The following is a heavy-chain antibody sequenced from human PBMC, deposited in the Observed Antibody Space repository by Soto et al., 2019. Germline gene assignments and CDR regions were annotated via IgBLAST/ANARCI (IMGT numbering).Heavy chain of an antibody. CDR1: GYTFTSYY. D-gene: IGHD5-18*01. V-gene: IGHV1-46*01. J-gene: IGHJ4*02. CDR2: FNPSGGST. CDR3: ERATGYSYAPYYFDY. Sequence: QVQLVQSGAEVKKPGASVKVSCKASGYTFTSYYMHWVRQAPGQGLEWMGIFNPSGGSTSYAQKFQGRVTMTSDTSTNTVYMELSSLRSEVTAVYYCERATGYSYAPYYFDYCGQGTLVTVSS.